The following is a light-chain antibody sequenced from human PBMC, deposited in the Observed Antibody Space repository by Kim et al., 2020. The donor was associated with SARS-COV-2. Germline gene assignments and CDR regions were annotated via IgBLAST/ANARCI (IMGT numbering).Light chain of an antibody. CDR2: DAS. CDR3: QQYDNLQLT. CDR1: QDISNY. J-gene: IGKJ4*01. V-gene: IGKV1-33*01. Sequence: DIQMTQSPSSLSASVGDRVTIPCQASQDISNYLNWYQQKPGKAPKLLIYDASNLETGVPSRFSGSGSGTDFTFTISSLQPEDIATYYCQQYDNLQLTFGGGTKVDIK.